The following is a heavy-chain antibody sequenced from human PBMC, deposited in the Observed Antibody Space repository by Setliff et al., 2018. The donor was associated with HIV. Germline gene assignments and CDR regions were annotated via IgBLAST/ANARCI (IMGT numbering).Heavy chain of an antibody. J-gene: IGHJ6*03. D-gene: IGHD6-13*01. Sequence: GGSLRLSCEASGFTFSAFWMQWVRQVPGKGLVWVSRINSDGSNAAYADSVRGRFTISRDSAKNMLYLQMNSLRAEDTAVYYCARAGLYSSSWHYYYYYMDVWGKGTTVTVSS. CDR2: INSDGSNA. V-gene: IGHV3-74*03. CDR3: ARAGLYSSSWHYYYYYMDV. CDR1: GFTFSAFW.